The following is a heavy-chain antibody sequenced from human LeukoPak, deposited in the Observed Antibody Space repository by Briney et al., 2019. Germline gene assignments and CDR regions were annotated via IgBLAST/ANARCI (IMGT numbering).Heavy chain of an antibody. CDR1: GFTFDDYA. V-gene: IGHV3-21*01. D-gene: IGHD6-19*01. CDR2: ISSSSSYI. CDR3: AREADSSGWYPWFDP. J-gene: IGHJ5*02. Sequence: GSLRLSCAASGFTFDDYAMHWVRQAPGKGLEWVSSISSSSSYIYYADSVKGRFTISRDNAKNSLYLQMNSLRAEDTAVYYCAREADSSGWYPWFDPWGQGTLVTVSS.